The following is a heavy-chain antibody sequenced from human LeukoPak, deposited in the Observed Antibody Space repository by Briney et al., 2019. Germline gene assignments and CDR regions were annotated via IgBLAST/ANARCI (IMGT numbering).Heavy chain of an antibody. CDR2: IKIKIDGGTT. V-gene: IGHV3-15*01. CDR1: GFTFSHAW. Sequence: GGSLRLSCAASGFTFSHAWMTWVRQAPGKGLEWVGRIKIKIDGGTTVYAAPVKGRFTISRDDSKNTLYLQMNSLRAEDTAVYYCARDSADVWGQGTTVTVSS. CDR3: ARDSADV. J-gene: IGHJ6*02.